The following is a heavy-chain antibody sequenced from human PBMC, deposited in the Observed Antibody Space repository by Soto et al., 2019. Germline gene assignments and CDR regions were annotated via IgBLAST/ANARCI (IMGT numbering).Heavy chain of an antibody. Sequence: GESLNISCKGSGYSFTIYCIGLVRQMAGKGLEWRGIIYPGDSDTRYSPSFQGQVTISADKSISTAYLQWSSLKASDTAMYYCARQASTIFGVVKDYYYYYGMDVWGQGTTVTVSS. CDR2: IYPGDSDT. V-gene: IGHV5-51*01. CDR3: ARQASTIFGVVKDYYYYYGMDV. J-gene: IGHJ6*02. CDR1: GYSFTIYC. D-gene: IGHD3-3*01.